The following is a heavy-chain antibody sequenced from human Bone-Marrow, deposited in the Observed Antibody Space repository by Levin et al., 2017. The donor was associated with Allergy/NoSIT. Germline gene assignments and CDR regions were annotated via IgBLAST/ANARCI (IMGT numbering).Heavy chain of an antibody. V-gene: IGHV4-30-4*01. D-gene: IGHD5-12*01. CDR3: ARGWVGLRGSDSFFFDY. J-gene: IGHJ4*02. CDR1: NDSIFSGNHY. CDR2: VFPGGST. Sequence: SETLSLICTVSNDSIFSGNHYWNWIRRPPGKGLEWIGYVFPGGSTHHNPSFKGRVATSIDTAKNQFSLRLNSVTAADTAVYYCARGWVGLRGSDSFFFDYWGQGALVTVSS.